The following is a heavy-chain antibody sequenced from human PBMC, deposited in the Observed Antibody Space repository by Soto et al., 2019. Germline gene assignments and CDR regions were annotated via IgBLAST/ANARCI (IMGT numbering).Heavy chain of an antibody. CDR1: GGTFSSYA. V-gene: IGHV1-69*01. CDR3: ARDGRLAARVPRQIMNQTGYYYGIDV. J-gene: IGHJ6*02. CDR2: IIPIIGTA. D-gene: IGHD6-6*01. Sequence: QVQLVQSGAEVKMPGSSVKVSCKASGGTFSSYAISWVRQAPGQGLEWMGGIIPIIGTANYAQKFQGRVTITADESTSTAYMELSSLRSEDTAVYYCARDGRLAARVPRQIMNQTGYYYGIDVWGQGTTVTVSS.